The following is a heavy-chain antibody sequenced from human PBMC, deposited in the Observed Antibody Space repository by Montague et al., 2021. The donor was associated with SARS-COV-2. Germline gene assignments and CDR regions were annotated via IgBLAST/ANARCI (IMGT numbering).Heavy chain of an antibody. CDR2: ISYEGSQK. Sequence: SLRLSCAASGFTFNNYGIHWVRQAPGKGLEWVAVISYEGSQKFFSDSVKGQFAISRDSAQRTVFLQMNSLRVDDTAVYHCAKASEVFWLGQFARDAFDIWGQGTTVVVSS. J-gene: IGHJ3*02. CDR1: GFTFNNYG. D-gene: IGHD3-10*01. V-gene: IGHV3-30*18. CDR3: AKASEVFWLGQFARDAFDI.